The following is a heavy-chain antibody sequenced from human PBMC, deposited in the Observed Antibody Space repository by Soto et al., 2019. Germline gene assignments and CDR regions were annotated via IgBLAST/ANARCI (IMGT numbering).Heavy chain of an antibody. CDR1: GGSISSGGYS. CDR2: IYHSGST. Sequence: SETLSLTCAVSGGSISSGGYSWSWIRQPPGKGLEWIGYIYHSGSTYYNPSLKSRVTITVDRSKNQFSLKLSSVTAADTAVYYCARASTTVTTLDYWGQGTLVTVSS. CDR3: ARASTTVTTLDY. V-gene: IGHV4-30-2*01. J-gene: IGHJ4*02. D-gene: IGHD4-17*01.